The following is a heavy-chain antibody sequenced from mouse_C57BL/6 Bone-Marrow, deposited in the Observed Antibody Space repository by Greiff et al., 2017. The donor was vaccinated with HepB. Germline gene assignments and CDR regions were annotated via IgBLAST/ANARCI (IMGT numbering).Heavy chain of an antibody. Sequence: VQLQQSGPGLVQPSQSLSISCTASGFSFTSYGIHWVRQSPGKGLEWLGVIWSGGSTDYNAAFISRLSISKDNSTGQVFFKMNSLQADDTAMYYCAAAYYRGDYAMDYGGRGTAVTVTA. CDR2: IWSGGST. CDR1: GFSFTSYG. V-gene: IGHV2-2*01. D-gene: IGHD2-12*01. CDR3: AAAYYRGDYAMDY. J-gene: IGHJ4*01.